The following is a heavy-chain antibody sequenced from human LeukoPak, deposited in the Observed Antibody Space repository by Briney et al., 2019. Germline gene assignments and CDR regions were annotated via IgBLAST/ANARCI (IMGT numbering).Heavy chain of an antibody. J-gene: IGHJ4*02. V-gene: IGHV3-48*04. D-gene: IGHD6-19*01. CDR3: ATKVAGTSHFSY. CDR2: ISSSGSSI. Sequence: PGGSLRLSCAASGFTFSSYWMNWVRQAPGKGLEWVSYISSSGSSIFYADSVKGRFTISRDNAKNSLYLQMHSLSAEDTAVYYCATKVAGTSHFSYWGQGTRVTVSS. CDR1: GFTFSSYW.